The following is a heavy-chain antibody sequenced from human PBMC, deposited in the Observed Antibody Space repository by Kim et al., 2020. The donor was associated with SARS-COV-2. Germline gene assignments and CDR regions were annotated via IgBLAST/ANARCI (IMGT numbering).Heavy chain of an antibody. V-gene: IGHV3-23*01. J-gene: IGHJ3*02. D-gene: IGHD3-10*02. CDR2: ICGSGGST. Sequence: GGSLRLSCAASGFTFSSYAMSWVRQAPGKGLEWVAAICGSGGSTYYADSVKGRFTISRDNSKNTLYLQMNSLRAEDTAVYYCAKDGAGYNVTDAFEIWGQEPIVTVSS. CDR1: GFTFSSYA. CDR3: AKDGAGYNVTDAFEI.